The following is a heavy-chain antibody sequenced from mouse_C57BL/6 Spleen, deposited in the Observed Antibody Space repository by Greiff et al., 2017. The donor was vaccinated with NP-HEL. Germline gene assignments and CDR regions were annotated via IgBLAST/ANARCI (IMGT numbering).Heavy chain of an antibody. Sequence: QVQLQQSGAELVRPGASVTLSCKASGYTFTDYEMHWVKQTPVHGLEWIGAIDPETGGTAYNQKFKGKAILTADKSSSTAYMELRSLTSEDSAVYYCTRYRRYYFDYWGQGTTLTVSS. CDR2: IDPETGGT. D-gene: IGHD2-14*01. J-gene: IGHJ2*01. CDR1: GYTFTDYE. V-gene: IGHV1-15*01. CDR3: TRYRRYYFDY.